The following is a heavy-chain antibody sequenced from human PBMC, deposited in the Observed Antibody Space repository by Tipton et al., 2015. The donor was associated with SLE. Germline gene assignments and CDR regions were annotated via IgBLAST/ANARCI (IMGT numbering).Heavy chain of an antibody. Sequence: TLSLTCTVSGYSISSGYYWGWIRQPPGKGLEWIGRIYTSGSTNYNPSLKSRVTISVDTSKNQFSLKLSSVTAADTAVYYCARVSSSGLDYWGQGTLVTVSS. D-gene: IGHD6-19*01. J-gene: IGHJ4*02. V-gene: IGHV4-38-2*02. CDR2: IYTSGST. CDR1: GYSISSGYY. CDR3: ARVSSSGLDY.